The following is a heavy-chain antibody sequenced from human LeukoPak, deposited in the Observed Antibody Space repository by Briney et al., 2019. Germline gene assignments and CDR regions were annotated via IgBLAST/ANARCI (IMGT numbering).Heavy chain of an antibody. V-gene: IGHV4-34*01. CDR1: GGSFSGYY. CDR2: INHSGST. CDR3: ARGGGYSYGYTFDY. D-gene: IGHD5-18*01. J-gene: IGHJ4*02. Sequence: PSETLSLTCAVYGGSFSGYYWSRIRQPPGKGLEWIGEINHSGSTNYNPSLKSRVTISVDTSKNQFSLKLSSVTAADTAVYYCARGGGYSYGYTFDYWGQGTLVTVSS.